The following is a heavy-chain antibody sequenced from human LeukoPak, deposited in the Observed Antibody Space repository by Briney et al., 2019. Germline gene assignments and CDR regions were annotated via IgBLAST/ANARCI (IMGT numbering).Heavy chain of an antibody. CDR1: GFTFSDHY. J-gene: IGHJ4*02. Sequence: GGSLRLSCAASGFTFSDHYMDWVRQAPGKGLEWVGRSRDKSKSYTTDYAASVKGRFTISRDDSQDSLHLQMNSLKSEDSAVYFCIRVGYFGSGSCFFDYWGQGTLVTVSS. V-gene: IGHV3-72*01. D-gene: IGHD3-10*01. CDR3: IRVGYFGSGSCFFDY. CDR2: SRDKSKSYTT.